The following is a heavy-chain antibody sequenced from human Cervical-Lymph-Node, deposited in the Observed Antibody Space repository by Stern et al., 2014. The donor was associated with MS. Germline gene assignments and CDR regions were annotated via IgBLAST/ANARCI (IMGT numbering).Heavy chain of an antibody. D-gene: IGHD4-17*01. Sequence: QDQLVQSGAEVKQPGASVKVSCKASGYTFASYYMHWVRQAPGQGLEWMGIITPTGGSTSYAQKVQGRVTMSMDKSPSTVSLQLSSLRSEDTSVYYCPRDLSGDYGYWGQGTLVTVSS. CDR2: ITPTGGST. J-gene: IGHJ4*02. CDR3: PRDLSGDYGY. V-gene: IGHV1-46*04. CDR1: GYTFASYY.